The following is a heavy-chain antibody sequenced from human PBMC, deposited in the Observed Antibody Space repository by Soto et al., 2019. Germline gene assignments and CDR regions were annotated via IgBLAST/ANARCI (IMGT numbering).Heavy chain of an antibody. J-gene: IGHJ4*02. CDR3: AKDQASGQGSFDS. CDR2: ISYDGSNQ. Sequence: XGSLRLSCSAAGVTFNIYGMHWVRQAPDKGLEWVALISYDGSNQYYADSVKGRFTISRDNSKNTLFLQMNSLRADDTAVYYCAKDQASGQGSFDSWGQGTLVTVSS. D-gene: IGHD3-10*01. V-gene: IGHV3-30*18. CDR1: GVTFNIYG.